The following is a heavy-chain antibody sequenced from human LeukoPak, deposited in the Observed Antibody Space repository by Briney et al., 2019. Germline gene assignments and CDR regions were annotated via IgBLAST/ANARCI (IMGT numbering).Heavy chain of an antibody. CDR1: GFTFITYS. CDR3: VAAAGYYFDY. V-gene: IGHV3-21*06. CDR2: IDSTGTYI. D-gene: IGHD6-25*01. Sequence: PGGSLRLSSAASGFTFITYSMNWVPPAPGRRRGWVSSIDSTGTYIFCADSLKGRVTISRDNAKNSLILQMNSLRAEDTAVYYCVAAAGYYFDYWGQGTLVTVYS. J-gene: IGHJ4*02.